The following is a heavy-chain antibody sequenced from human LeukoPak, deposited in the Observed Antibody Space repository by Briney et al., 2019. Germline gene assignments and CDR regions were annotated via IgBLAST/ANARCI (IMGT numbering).Heavy chain of an antibody. CDR1: SDSISSSSYY. CDR3: ARRGGGIQLWFDY. J-gene: IGHJ4*02. V-gene: IGHV4-39*01. D-gene: IGHD5-18*01. CDR2: IYYSGST. Sequence: SETLSLICTVSSDSISSSSYYWGWIRQPPGKGLEWIGSIYYSGSTYYNPSLKSRVTISVDTSKNQFSLKLSSVTAADTAVYYCARRGGGIQLWFDYWGQGTLVTVSS.